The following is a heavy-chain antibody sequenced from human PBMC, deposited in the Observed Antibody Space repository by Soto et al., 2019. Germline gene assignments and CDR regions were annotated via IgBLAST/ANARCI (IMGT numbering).Heavy chain of an antibody. Sequence: PSETLSLTCTVSGDSVTRSNWWSWVRQSPGKGLEWIGEIYHSGNTKYNPSLKSRVTISVDKSKSQFSLHLTSVTAADTAVYYCASSGWSEDFYYYYGMGVWGQGTTVTVSS. CDR3: ASSGWSEDFYYYYGMGV. V-gene: IGHV4-4*02. CDR2: IYHSGNT. D-gene: IGHD6-19*01. J-gene: IGHJ6*02. CDR1: GDSVTRSNW.